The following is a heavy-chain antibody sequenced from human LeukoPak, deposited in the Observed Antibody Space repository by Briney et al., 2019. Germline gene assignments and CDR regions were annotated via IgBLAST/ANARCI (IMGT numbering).Heavy chain of an antibody. CDR3: ATLPTNDAFDI. CDR1: GGSFSGYY. CDR2: INHSGST. D-gene: IGHD1/OR15-1a*01. Sequence: SETLSLTCAVYGGSFSGYYWSWIRQPPGKGLEWIGEINHSGSTNYNPSLKSRVTISVDTSKNQFSLKLSSVTAADTAVYYCATLPTNDAFDIWGQGTMVTVSS. J-gene: IGHJ3*02. V-gene: IGHV4-34*01.